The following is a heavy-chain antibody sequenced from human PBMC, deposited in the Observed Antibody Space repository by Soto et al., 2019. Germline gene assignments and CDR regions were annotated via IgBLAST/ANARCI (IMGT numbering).Heavy chain of an antibody. D-gene: IGHD6-13*01. CDR1: GFTFSSYA. V-gene: IGHV3-23*01. J-gene: IGHJ6*03. CDR3: AKDQYSSSWYPPYYYYYMDV. CDR2: ISGSGGST. Sequence: GGSLRLSCAASGFTFSSYAMSWVRQAPGKGLEWVSAISGSGGSTYYADSVKGRFTNSRDNSKNTLYLQMNSQRAEDTAVYYCAKDQYSSSWYPPYYYYYMDVWGKGTTVTVSS.